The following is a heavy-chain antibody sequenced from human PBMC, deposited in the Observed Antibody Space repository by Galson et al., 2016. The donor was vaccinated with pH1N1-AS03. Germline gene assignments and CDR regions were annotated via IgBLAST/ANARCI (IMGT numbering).Heavy chain of an antibody. J-gene: IGHJ4*02. Sequence: LSLTCIVSSASISYHSDYWGWIRQSPGKGLEWIGSIYYTGTTFYNPSLNSRVTISIDMSSNQFSLRLASVTAADTAVYYCAALSPGHRSGGGPVDFWGQGTLVAVAS. CDR1: SASISYHSDY. CDR3: AALSPGHRSGGGPVDF. CDR2: IYYTGTT. D-gene: IGHD1-14*01. V-gene: IGHV4-39*07.